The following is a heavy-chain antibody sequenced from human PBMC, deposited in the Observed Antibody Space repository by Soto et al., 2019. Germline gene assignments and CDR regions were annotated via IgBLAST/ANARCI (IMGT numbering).Heavy chain of an antibody. Sequence: QVQLVQSGAEVKKPGSSVKVSCKASGGTFSSYAISWVRQAPGQGLEWMGGISPIFGTANYAQTFQGRVTISADGSTSTAYMVLSSLRSEDTAVYYGARAGSVDSVVVVAATKHPGPTKLYYYYCTDVWGQGTTVTV. J-gene: IGHJ6*02. CDR3: ARAGSVDSVVVVAATKHPGPTKLYYYYCTDV. D-gene: IGHD2-15*01. V-gene: IGHV1-69*12. CDR2: ISPIFGTA. CDR1: GGTFSSYA.